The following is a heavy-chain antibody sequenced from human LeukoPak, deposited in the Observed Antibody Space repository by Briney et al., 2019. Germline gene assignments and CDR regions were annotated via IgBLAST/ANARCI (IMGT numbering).Heavy chain of an antibody. V-gene: IGHV1-2*06. Sequence: ASVKVSCKXSGYTFTGYYMHWVRQAPGQGLEWMGRINPNSGGTNYAQKFQGRVTMTMDTSISTAYMELSRLRSDDTAVYYCARNYDLDAFDIWGQGTMVTVSS. D-gene: IGHD1-7*01. CDR3: ARNYDLDAFDI. CDR2: INPNSGGT. J-gene: IGHJ3*02. CDR1: GYTFTGYY.